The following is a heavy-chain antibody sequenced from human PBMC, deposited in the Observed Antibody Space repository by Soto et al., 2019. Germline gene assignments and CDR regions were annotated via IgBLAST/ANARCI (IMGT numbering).Heavy chain of an antibody. D-gene: IGHD2-2*01. CDR2: ISPYNGHT. J-gene: IGHJ6*02. CDR1: GYSFTSYG. V-gene: IGHV1-18*01. CDR3: ARDLTIVPATHPRLENYGMDV. Sequence: QVQLVQSAGEVKKPGASVKVSCKASGYSFTSYGISWVRRAPGQGLEWMGWISPYNGHTQFVERFQRRVTMTTDTSTKTAYMELRNLRSDDTAHYYCARDLTIVPATHPRLENYGMDVWGQGTTVIVSS.